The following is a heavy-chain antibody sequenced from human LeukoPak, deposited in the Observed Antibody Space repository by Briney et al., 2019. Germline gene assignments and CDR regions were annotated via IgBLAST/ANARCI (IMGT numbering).Heavy chain of an antibody. CDR3: AGSSSWYVPSYFDY. Sequence: SETLSLTCTVSGGSISSYSWSWIRQPPGKGLEWIGYIYYSGSTNYNPSLKSRVTISVDTSKNQFSLKLSSVTAADTAVYYCAGSSSWYVPSYFDYWGQGTLVTVSS. D-gene: IGHD6-13*01. CDR2: IYYSGST. CDR1: GGSISSYS. J-gene: IGHJ4*02. V-gene: IGHV4-59*08.